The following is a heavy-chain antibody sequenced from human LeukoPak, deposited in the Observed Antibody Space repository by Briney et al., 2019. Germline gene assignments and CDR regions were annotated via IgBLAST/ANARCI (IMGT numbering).Heavy chain of an antibody. CDR3: ARGIAARPTPYYYYYYYMDV. Sequence: ASVKVSCKXSGYTFTGYYMHWVRQAPGQGLEWMGWINPNSGGTNYAQKFQGRVTMTRDTSISTAYMELSRLRSDDTAVYYCARGIAARPTPYYYYYYYMDVWGKGTTVTVSS. D-gene: IGHD6-6*01. J-gene: IGHJ6*03. V-gene: IGHV1-2*02. CDR2: INPNSGGT. CDR1: GYTFTGYY.